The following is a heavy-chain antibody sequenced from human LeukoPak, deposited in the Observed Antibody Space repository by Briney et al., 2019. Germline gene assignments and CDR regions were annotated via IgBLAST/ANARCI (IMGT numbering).Heavy chain of an antibody. V-gene: IGHV4-34*01. J-gene: IGHJ3*02. CDR3: ARVGGGSGYQLGAFYI. D-gene: IGHD5-12*01. Sequence: SETLSLTCAVYGGSFSGYYWSWIRQPPGKGLEWIGEINHSGSTHYNPSLKSRVTISVDKSKNQFSLKLSSVTAADTAVYYCARVGGGSGYQLGAFYIWGQGTMVSVSS. CDR1: GGSFSGYY. CDR2: INHSGST.